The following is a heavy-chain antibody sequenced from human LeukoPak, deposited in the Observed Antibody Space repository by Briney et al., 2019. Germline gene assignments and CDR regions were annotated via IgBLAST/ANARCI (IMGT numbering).Heavy chain of an antibody. D-gene: IGHD5-12*01. Sequence: GGSLRLSCAASGFTFSSYSMNWVRQAPGKGLEWVSFMSGTGGNTYYADPVKGRFIISRDNSKNTLYLHMNSLRAEDTALYFCAKGHTGYDFPHFDYWGQGTLVTVSS. J-gene: IGHJ4*02. CDR3: AKGHTGYDFPHFDY. CDR1: GFTFSSYS. V-gene: IGHV3-23*01. CDR2: MSGTGGNT.